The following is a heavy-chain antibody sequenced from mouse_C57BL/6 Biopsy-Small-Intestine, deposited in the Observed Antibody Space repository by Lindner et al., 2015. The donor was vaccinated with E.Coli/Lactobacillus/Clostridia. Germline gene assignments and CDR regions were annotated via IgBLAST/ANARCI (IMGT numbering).Heavy chain of an antibody. D-gene: IGHD2-4*01. CDR3: TRSGDYEGAWFAY. J-gene: IGHJ3*01. CDR1: GYTFTDYE. V-gene: IGHV1-15*01. Sequence: VQLQESGAELVRPGASVTLSCKASGYTFTDYEMHWVEQTPVHDLEWIGAIDPETGGTAYNQKFKGKAKLTADKSSSTAYMELRSLTSEDSAVYYCTRSGDYEGAWFAYWGQGTLVTVSA. CDR2: IDPETGGT.